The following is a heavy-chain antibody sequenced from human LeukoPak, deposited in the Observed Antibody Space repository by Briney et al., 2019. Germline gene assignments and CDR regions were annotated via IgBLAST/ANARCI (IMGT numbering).Heavy chain of an antibody. CDR2: IYPGDSDT. CDR3: ARQIVGACFDY. J-gene: IGHJ4*02. Sequence: KHGESLMISCMGSGYSFTSYWIRWVRQMPGKGLEWMGIIYPGDSDTRYSPSFQGQVTISADKSISTAYLQWSSLKASDTAMYYCARQIVGACFDYWGQGTLVNVSS. CDR1: GYSFTSYW. D-gene: IGHD1-26*01. V-gene: IGHV5-51*01.